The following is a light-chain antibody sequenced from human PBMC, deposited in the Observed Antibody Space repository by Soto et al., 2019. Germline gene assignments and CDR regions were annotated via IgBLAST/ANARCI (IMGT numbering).Light chain of an antibody. Sequence: QSVLTQPPSVSGAPGQRVTISCTGSSSNIGAGYDVHWYQQLPGTAPKLLIYDNTNRPSGVPDRFSGSKSGTSAFLAITGLQAEDEADYYCQSYDSRLRGSVFGSGTKVTVL. CDR3: QSYDSRLRGSV. CDR1: SSNIGAGYD. V-gene: IGLV1-40*01. CDR2: DNT. J-gene: IGLJ1*01.